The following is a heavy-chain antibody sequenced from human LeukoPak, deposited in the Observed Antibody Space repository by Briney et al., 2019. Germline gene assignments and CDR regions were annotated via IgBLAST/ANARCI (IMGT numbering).Heavy chain of an antibody. CDR2: ISDSSRTT. D-gene: IGHD6-13*01. V-gene: IGHV3-23*01. CDR3: AKKLGFIPQFDY. J-gene: IGHJ4*02. Sequence: PGGSLRLSCEVSGFTFSTEAMTWVRQAPGKGLEWVSSISDSSRTTYYADSVQGRFTISRDNSRNTVYLQMNGLRVEDTAFYYCAKKLGFIPQFDYWSQGTLVAVSS. CDR1: GFTFSTEA.